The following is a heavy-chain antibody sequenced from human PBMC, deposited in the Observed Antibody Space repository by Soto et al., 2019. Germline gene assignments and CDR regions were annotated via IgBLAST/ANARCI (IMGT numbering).Heavy chain of an antibody. CDR3: AKDADVLRYFGIRGMDV. CDR2: ISYDGSNK. V-gene: IGHV3-30*18. J-gene: IGHJ6*02. CDR1: GFTFSSYG. D-gene: IGHD3-9*01. Sequence: QVQLVESGGGVVQPGRSLRLSCAASGFTFSSYGMHWVRQAPGKGLEWVAVISYDGSNKYYADSVKGRFTISRDNSKNTLYLQMNSLRAEDTAVYYCAKDADVLRYFGIRGMDVWGQGTTVTVSS.